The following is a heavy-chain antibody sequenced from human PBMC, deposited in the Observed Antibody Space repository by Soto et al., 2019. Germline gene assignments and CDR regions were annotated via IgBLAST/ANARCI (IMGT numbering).Heavy chain of an antibody. J-gene: IGHJ3*02. V-gene: IGHV3-48*02. D-gene: IGHD6-13*01. Sequence: GGSLRLSCAASGFTFSSYSMNWVRQAPGKGLEWVSYISSSSSTIYYADSVKGRFTISRDNAKNSLYLQMNSLRDEDTAVYYCARSYSSSWYKGAFDIWGQGTMVTVSS. CDR2: ISSSSSTI. CDR3: ARSYSSSWYKGAFDI. CDR1: GFTFSSYS.